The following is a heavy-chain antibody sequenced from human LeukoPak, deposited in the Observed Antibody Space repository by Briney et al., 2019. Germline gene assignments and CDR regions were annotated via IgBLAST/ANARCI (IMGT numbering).Heavy chain of an antibody. V-gene: IGHV3-23*01. CDR1: GFTFTSYA. Sequence: GGSLRLSCAASGFTFTSYAMAWVRQAPGKGLEWVSGISGSGGSSNYADSVKGRLTISRDSSKNTLYLQMNSLRAEDTALYYCAKAPYSTSWFYFDSWGQGTLVTVSS. CDR2: ISGSGGSS. CDR3: AKAPYSTSWFYFDS. D-gene: IGHD6-13*01. J-gene: IGHJ4*02.